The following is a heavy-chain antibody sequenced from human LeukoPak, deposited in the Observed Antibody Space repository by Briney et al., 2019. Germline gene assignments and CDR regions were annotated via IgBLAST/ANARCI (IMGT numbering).Heavy chain of an antibody. V-gene: IGHV3-23*01. Sequence: GGSLRLSCAASGFTFSSYAMSWVRQAPGKGLEWVSAISGSGGSTYYADSVKGRFTISRDNSRDTLCLQMNSLRAEDTAVYYCAKGYYDYVWGSYYFDYWGQGTLVTVSS. D-gene: IGHD3-16*01. CDR2: ISGSGGST. CDR3: AKGYYDYVWGSYYFDY. CDR1: GFTFSSYA. J-gene: IGHJ4*02.